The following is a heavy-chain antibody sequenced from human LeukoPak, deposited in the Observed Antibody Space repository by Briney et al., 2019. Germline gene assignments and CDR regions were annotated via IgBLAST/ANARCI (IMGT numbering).Heavy chain of an antibody. V-gene: IGHV3-23*01. Sequence: GGSLRLSCAASGFTFSSYAMSWVRQAPGKGLEWVSAISGSGGSTYYADSVKGRFTISRDNSRDTLCLQMNSLRAEDTAVYYCAKGYYDYVWGSYYFDYWGQGTLVTVSS. D-gene: IGHD3-16*01. CDR2: ISGSGGST. CDR3: AKGYYDYVWGSYYFDY. CDR1: GFTFSSYA. J-gene: IGHJ4*02.